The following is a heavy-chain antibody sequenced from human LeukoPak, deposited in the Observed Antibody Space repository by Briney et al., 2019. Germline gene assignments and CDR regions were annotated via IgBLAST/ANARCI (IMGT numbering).Heavy chain of an antibody. CDR3: ARDQGNGYYINWFDP. Sequence: ASVKVSCKASGYTFTGYYMHWVRQAPGQGPEWMGWINPNNGGTKLAQKFQGRVTMTTDTSISTAYMELSKLTSDDTAMYYCARDQGNGYYINWFDPWGQGTLVTVSS. V-gene: IGHV1-2*02. CDR2: INPNNGGT. D-gene: IGHD3-22*01. J-gene: IGHJ5*02. CDR1: GYTFTGYY.